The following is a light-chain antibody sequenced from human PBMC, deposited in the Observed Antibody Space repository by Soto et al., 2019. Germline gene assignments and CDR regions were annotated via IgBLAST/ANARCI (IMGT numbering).Light chain of an antibody. Sequence: EMVMTQSPATLSVSPGERATRSCRASHSVSSNLAWYQQKPGQAPRLLIYGASTRATGIPASFSGSGSGTEFTLTISSLQSEDFAVYYCQQYNNWPPYTFGQGTKLEIK. CDR1: HSVSSN. CDR2: GAS. V-gene: IGKV3-15*01. CDR3: QQYNNWPPYT. J-gene: IGKJ2*01.